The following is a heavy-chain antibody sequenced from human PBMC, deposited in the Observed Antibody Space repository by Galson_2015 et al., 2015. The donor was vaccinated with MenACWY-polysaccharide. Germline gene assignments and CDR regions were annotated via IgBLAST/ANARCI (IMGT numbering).Heavy chain of an antibody. V-gene: IGHV4-59*01. CDR1: GGSISGYY. CDR2: IHYSGSA. D-gene: IGHD4-17*01. Sequence: ETLSLTCIVSGGSISGYYWSWIRQPPGKGLEWIGYIHYSGSAVYNPSLRSRLIISVDRSKNQFSLTLTSVTAADTAVYYCARYGETRNPTKYYMDVWGKGTTVTVSS. J-gene: IGHJ6*03. CDR3: ARYGETRNPTKYYMDV.